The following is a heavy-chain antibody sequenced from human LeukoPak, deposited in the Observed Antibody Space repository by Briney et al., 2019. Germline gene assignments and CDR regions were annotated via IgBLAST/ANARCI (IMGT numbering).Heavy chain of an antibody. V-gene: IGHV4-61*02. J-gene: IGHJ3*02. Sequence: SQTLSLTCTASGGSISSGNHYWSWFRQPAGKGLEWIGRIYTSGSTNYNPSLKSRVTISVDTSKNQFSLKLSSVTAADTAVYYCARQGTDDAFDIWGQGTMVTVSS. CDR2: IYTSGST. CDR1: GGSISSGNHY. CDR3: ARQGTDDAFDI.